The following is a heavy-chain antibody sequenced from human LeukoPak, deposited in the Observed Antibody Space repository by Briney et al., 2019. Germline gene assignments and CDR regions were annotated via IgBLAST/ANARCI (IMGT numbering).Heavy chain of an antibody. V-gene: IGHV1-2*02. CDR1: GYTFTGYY. CDR2: INPNSGGT. Sequence: GASVKVSCKASGYTFTGYYMHWVRQAPGQGLEWMGWINPNSGGTNYAQKFQGRVTMTRDTSISTAYMELSRLRSDDTAVYYCAREIDDYYYYMDVWGKGTTVTVSS. CDR3: AREIDDYYYYMDV. J-gene: IGHJ6*03. D-gene: IGHD2-21*01.